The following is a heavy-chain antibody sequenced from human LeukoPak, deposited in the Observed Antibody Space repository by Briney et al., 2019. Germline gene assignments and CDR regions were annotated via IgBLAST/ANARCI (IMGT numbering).Heavy chain of an antibody. J-gene: IGHJ6*02. CDR3: TRDLAAVPGPRMDV. V-gene: IGHV3-7*03. D-gene: IGHD6-19*01. CDR2: INPDGSER. CDR1: GFSFSSYY. Sequence: GGSPRLSCAASGFSFSSYYMSWVRQAPGKGLEWVALINPDGSERYYVDSVKGRFTISRDNAGNSLYLQMDSLRDDDTAMYFCTRDLAAVPGPRMDVWGQGTTVTVSS.